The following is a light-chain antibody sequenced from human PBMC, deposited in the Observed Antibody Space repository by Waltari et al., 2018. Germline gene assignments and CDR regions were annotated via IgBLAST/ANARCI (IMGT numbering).Light chain of an antibody. Sequence: QSALTQPASVSGSPGQSITISCTGTSSDGGGYNYVPWYQQHPGKAPKLMIYDVNNRPSGVSNRFSGSKSGNTASLTISGLQAEDEADYFCSSYTSSSTLVFGGGTKLTVL. CDR3: SSYTSSSTLV. CDR2: DVN. CDR1: SSDGGGYNY. J-gene: IGLJ2*01. V-gene: IGLV2-14*03.